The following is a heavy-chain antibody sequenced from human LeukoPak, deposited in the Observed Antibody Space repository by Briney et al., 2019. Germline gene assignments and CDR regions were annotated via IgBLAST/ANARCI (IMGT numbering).Heavy chain of an antibody. CDR3: AKDIIRYSSSPDAFDI. J-gene: IGHJ3*02. Sequence: GGSLRLSCAASGFTFDDYAMHWVRQAPGKGLEWVSGISWSSGSIGYADSVKGRFTISRDNAKNSLYLQMNSLRAEDTALYYCAKDIIRYSSSPDAFDIWGQGTMVTVSS. CDR2: ISWSSGSI. CDR1: GFTFDDYA. V-gene: IGHV3-9*01. D-gene: IGHD6-13*01.